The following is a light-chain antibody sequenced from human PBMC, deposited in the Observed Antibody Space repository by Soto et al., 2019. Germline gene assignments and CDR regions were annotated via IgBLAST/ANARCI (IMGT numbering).Light chain of an antibody. CDR1: QSGSSN. CDR3: QQSNNWPPT. CDR2: GAS. J-gene: IGKJ1*01. Sequence: EIVMTQSPDTLSVSPGERATLSCMASQSGSSNLACYQQKPGQAPRLLIYGASTRATGIPARFSGSGSGTEFTLTISSLQSEDFAVYYCQQSNNWPPTFGQGTKVEIK. V-gene: IGKV3-15*01.